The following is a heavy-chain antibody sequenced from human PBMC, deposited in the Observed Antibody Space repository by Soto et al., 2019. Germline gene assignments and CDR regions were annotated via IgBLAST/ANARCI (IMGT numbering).Heavy chain of an antibody. CDR3: ARDGGGYCSSTSCYARGAY. V-gene: IGHV1-69*01. J-gene: IGHJ4*02. D-gene: IGHD2-2*01. Sequence: QVQLVQSGAEVKKPGSSVKVSCKASGGTFSSYAISWVRQAPGQGLEWMGGVIPIFGTANYAQKFQGRVTVTADESTSTAYMELSSLGSEDTAVYYCARDGGGYCSSTSCYARGAYWGQGTLVTVSS. CDR2: VIPIFGTA. CDR1: GGTFSSYA.